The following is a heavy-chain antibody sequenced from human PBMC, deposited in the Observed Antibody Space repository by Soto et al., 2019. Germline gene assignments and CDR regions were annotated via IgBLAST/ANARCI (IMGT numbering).Heavy chain of an antibody. D-gene: IGHD5-18*01. CDR3: ARDHVDTTRTNFDY. CDR2: INPTDAYT. V-gene: IGHV1-46*01. Sequence: QVQLVQSGAEGKKPGASVKVSCRTSGYTFISYYIHWVRQAPGQGLEWMGLINPTDAYTANAQKFQGRNTLTRDTSKSIVYMELSSLRSEDTAIYYCARDHVDTTRTNFDYWGQGTLVTVSS. J-gene: IGHJ4*02. CDR1: GYTFISYY.